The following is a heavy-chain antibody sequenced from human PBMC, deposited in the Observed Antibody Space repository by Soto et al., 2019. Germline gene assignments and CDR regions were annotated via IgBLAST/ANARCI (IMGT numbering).Heavy chain of an antibody. Sequence: SXKVSCKASGGTXSSYAIGWVRQAPGQGLEWMGGIIPIFGTANYAQKFQGRVTITADESTSTAYMELSSLRSEDKAVYYCAQDVAAASWFDPWGQGTLVTVSS. CDR2: IIPIFGTA. V-gene: IGHV1-69*13. D-gene: IGHD6-13*01. CDR3: AQDVAAASWFDP. J-gene: IGHJ5*02. CDR1: GGTXSSYA.